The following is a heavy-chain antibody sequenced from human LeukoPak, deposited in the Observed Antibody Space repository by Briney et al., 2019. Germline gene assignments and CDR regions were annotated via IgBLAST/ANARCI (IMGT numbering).Heavy chain of an antibody. Sequence: ASVTVSCKASGYTFTSYDINWVRQATGQGLEGMGWMNPNSGNTGYAQKFQGRVTITRNTSISTAYMELSSLRSEDTAVYYCARGLRGYYGSGSYLEYYYYMDVWGKGTTVTVSS. CDR3: ARGLRGYYGSGSYLEYYYYMDV. J-gene: IGHJ6*03. D-gene: IGHD3-10*01. CDR1: GYTFTSYD. CDR2: MNPNSGNT. V-gene: IGHV1-8*03.